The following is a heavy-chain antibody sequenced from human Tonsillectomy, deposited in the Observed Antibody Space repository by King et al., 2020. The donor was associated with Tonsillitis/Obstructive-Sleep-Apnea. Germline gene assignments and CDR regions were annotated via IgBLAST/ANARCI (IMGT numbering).Heavy chain of an antibody. J-gene: IGHJ3*02. CDR1: GGSINSGTSY. CDR2: IFYGGNT. CDR3: ARVEMATITTYAFDI. D-gene: IGHD5-24*01. V-gene: IGHV4-39*01. Sequence: QLQESGPGLVKPSETLSLICTVSGGSINSGTSYWGWIRQPPGKGPELIGSIFYGGNTYYNPSLKSRVTISVDTSKNQFSLNLSSVTAADTAVYYCARVEMATITTYAFDIWGQGTMVTVSS.